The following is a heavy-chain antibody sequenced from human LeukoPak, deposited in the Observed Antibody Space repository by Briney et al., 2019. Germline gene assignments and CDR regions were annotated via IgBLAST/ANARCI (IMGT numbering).Heavy chain of an antibody. J-gene: IGHJ4*02. CDR2: ISAYNGNT. V-gene: IGHV1-18*01. Sequence: ASVKVSCKASGYTFTSYGISWVRQAPGQGLEWMEWISAYNGNTNYAQKLQGRVTMTTDTSTSTAYMELRSLRSDDTAVYYCARDLAYYDFWSGYYTEKFDYWGQGTLVTVSS. CDR1: GYTFTSYG. CDR3: ARDLAYYDFWSGYYTEKFDY. D-gene: IGHD3-3*01.